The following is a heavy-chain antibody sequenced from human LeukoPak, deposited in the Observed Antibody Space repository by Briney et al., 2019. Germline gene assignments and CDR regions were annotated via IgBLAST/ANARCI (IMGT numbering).Heavy chain of an antibody. D-gene: IGHD2-2*01. V-gene: IGHV3-21*01. CDR3: ARDPACSSTSCSSHDY. CDR2: ISSSSSYI. Sequence: GGSLRLSCTASGFTFSSYSMNWVRQAPGKGLEWVSSISSSSSYIYYADSVKGRFTISRDNAKNSLYLQMNSLRAEDTAVYYCARDPACSSTSCSSHDYWGQGTLATVST. CDR1: GFTFSSYS. J-gene: IGHJ4*02.